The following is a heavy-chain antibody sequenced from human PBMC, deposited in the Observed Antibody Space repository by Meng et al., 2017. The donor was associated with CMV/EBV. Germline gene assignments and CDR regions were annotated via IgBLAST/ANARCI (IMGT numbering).Heavy chain of an antibody. J-gene: IGHJ6*02. Sequence: ASVKVSCKASGYTFTGYYMHWVRQAPGQGLEWMGWINPNSGGTNYAQKFQGRVTMTRDTSISTAYMELSRLRSDDTAVYYCARGFVVVVADTPDYYYGMDVWGQGTTVTVSS. CDR1: GYTFTGYY. V-gene: IGHV1-2*02. D-gene: IGHD2-15*01. CDR3: ARGFVVVVADTPDYYYGMDV. CDR2: INPNSGGT.